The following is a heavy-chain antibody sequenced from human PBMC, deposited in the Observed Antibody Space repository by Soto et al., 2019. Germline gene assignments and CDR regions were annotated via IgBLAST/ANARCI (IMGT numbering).Heavy chain of an antibody. D-gene: IGHD4-17*01. J-gene: IGHJ4*02. Sequence: PGGSLRLSCAGSGFTFTDYGMIWVRQAPGKGLEWISYMSSTSNIAYYLDSVNGRFTTSRDNDKNSLYLQMNSLRDEDTAVYYCASCYGDYEFPCEYWGQGTLVTVSS. CDR1: GFTFTDYG. CDR3: ASCYGDYEFPCEY. CDR2: MSSTSNIA. V-gene: IGHV3-48*02.